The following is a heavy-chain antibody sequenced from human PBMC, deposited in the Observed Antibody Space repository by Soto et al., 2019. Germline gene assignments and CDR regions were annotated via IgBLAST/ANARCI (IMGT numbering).Heavy chain of an antibody. D-gene: IGHD2-2*01. J-gene: IGHJ5*02. Sequence: SETLSLTCTVSGGSISSGGYYWSWIRHHPGKGLEWIGYIYYSGSTDYNPSLKSRVTISVDTSKNQFSLRLSSVTAADTAVYYCASVVVVPAAGNWFDPWGQGTLVTVS. CDR2: IYYSGST. CDR1: GGSISSGGYY. CDR3: ASVVVVPAAGNWFDP. V-gene: IGHV4-31*03.